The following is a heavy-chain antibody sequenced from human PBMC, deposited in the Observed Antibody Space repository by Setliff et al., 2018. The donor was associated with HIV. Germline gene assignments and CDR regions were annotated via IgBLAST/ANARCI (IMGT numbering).Heavy chain of an antibody. CDR3: ARRGTHGAFDI. CDR2: IDYIGGT. V-gene: IGHV4-59*11. D-gene: IGHD3-10*01. Sequence: SETLSLTCTVSGASIKSHNWNWIRQTSGKGLDWIGSIDYIGGTDYNPSLKSRVTMSMDTSRNQLSLRLTAVTATDTGVYYCARRGTHGAFDIWGQGTMVTVSS. J-gene: IGHJ3*02. CDR1: GASIKSHN.